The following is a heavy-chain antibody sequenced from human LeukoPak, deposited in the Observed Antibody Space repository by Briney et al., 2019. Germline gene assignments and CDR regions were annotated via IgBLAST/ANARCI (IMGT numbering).Heavy chain of an antibody. V-gene: IGHV3-30-3*01. CDR1: GFTFSSYA. Sequence: GRSLRLSCAASGFTFSSYAMHWVRQAPGKGLEWVAVISYDGSNKYYADSVKGRFTISRDNSKNTLYLQMNSLRAEDTAVYYSASLSGSYAGAYWGQGTLVTVSS. J-gene: IGHJ4*02. D-gene: IGHD1-26*01. CDR2: ISYDGSNK. CDR3: ASLSGSYAGAY.